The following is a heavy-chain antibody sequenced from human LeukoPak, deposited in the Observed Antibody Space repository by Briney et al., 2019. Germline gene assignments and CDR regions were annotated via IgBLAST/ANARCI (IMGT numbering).Heavy chain of an antibody. Sequence: GASVKVSCKASGYTFTGYYIHWVRQAPGQGLEWMGWLNPDTGGTSYPQKFQGRVTMTRDTSISTAYMELNRLRSDDTAVYYCARAGGGYSSGWGAFDIWGRGTLVTVSS. CDR3: ARAGGGYSSGWGAFDI. CDR2: LNPDTGGT. D-gene: IGHD5-18*01. V-gene: IGHV1-2*02. CDR1: GYTFTGYY. J-gene: IGHJ3*02.